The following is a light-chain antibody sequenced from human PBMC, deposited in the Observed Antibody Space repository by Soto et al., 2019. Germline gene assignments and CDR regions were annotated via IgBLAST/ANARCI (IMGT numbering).Light chain of an antibody. CDR3: QSYDSSLSAVV. V-gene: IGLV1-40*01. Sequence: QSVLPQPPSVYGAPGQRVTISCPGSSSNIGAGYDVHWYQQLPGTAPKLLIYGNSNRPSGVPDRFSGSKSGTSASLAITGLQAEDEADYYCQSYDSSLSAVVFGGGTKLTVL. J-gene: IGLJ2*01. CDR2: GNS. CDR1: SSNIGAGYD.